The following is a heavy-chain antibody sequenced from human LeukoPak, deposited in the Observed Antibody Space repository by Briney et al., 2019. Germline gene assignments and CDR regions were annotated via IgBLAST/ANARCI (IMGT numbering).Heavy chain of an antibody. Sequence: GGSLRLSCAASGFTFSNAWMSWVRQAPGKGLEWVGRIKGKTDGGTTDYAAHVKGRFTISRDDSKNTLYLQMNSLRAEDTAVYYCAKDQAPLAWLGEAFDIWGQGTMVTVSS. J-gene: IGHJ3*02. V-gene: IGHV3-15*01. CDR2: IKGKTDGGTT. D-gene: IGHD3-3*01. CDR1: GFTFSNAW. CDR3: AKDQAPLAWLGEAFDI.